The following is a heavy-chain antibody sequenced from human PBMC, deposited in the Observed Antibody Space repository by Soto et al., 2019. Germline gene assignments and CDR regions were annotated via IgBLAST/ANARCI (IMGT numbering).Heavy chain of an antibody. J-gene: IGHJ5*01. Sequence: SETLSLTCSVSGDSISNLDYFWAWIRQPPGQALEYIGYIYKSATTYYNPSFESRVAISVDTSKSQFSLNVTSVTAADTAVYFCARGRYCLTGRCFPNWFDSWGQGAMVTVSS. V-gene: IGHV4-30-4*01. CDR2: IYKSATT. CDR1: GDSISNLDYF. D-gene: IGHD7-27*01. CDR3: ARGRYCLTGRCFPNWFDS.